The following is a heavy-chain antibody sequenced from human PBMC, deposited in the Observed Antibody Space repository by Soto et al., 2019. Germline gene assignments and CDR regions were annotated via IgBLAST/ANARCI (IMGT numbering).Heavy chain of an antibody. D-gene: IGHD1-26*01. V-gene: IGHV3-23*04. J-gene: IGHJ4*02. Sequence: EVQLVDSGGGLVQPGGSLRLSCAASGFIFSNYVMSWVRQAPGKGLEWVSSISDSGGTSYSADSVKGRFTISRDNSKNTLYLQMSSLRAEDTAIYYCAKRPRALLTFDYWGQGTLVTVSS. CDR2: ISDSGGTS. CDR3: AKRPRALLTFDY. CDR1: GFIFSNYV.